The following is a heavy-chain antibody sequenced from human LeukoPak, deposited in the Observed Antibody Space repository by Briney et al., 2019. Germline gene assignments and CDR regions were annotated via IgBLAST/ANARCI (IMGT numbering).Heavy chain of an antibody. V-gene: IGHV1-2*02. J-gene: IGHJ4*02. CDR3: AKTLYVRAVPGGLDY. CDR2: INPKNAGT. Sequence: ASVKVSCKASGYTFTGHYMHWVRQVPGQGLEWMGWINPKNAGTNYAQKFQGRVTMTRDTSISTVYMEVSRLTSDDTAVYYCAKTLYVRAVPGGLDYWGQGTLVTVSS. D-gene: IGHD3-16*01. CDR1: GYTFTGHY.